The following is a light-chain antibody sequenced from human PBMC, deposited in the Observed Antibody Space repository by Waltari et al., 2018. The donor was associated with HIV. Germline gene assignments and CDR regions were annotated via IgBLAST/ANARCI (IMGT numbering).Light chain of an antibody. J-gene: IGLJ1*01. Sequence: QSALTQPRSVSGSLGQSVTISYTGTNSDVGRYNYVSWFQQHPGKAPKLMIYDVSKRPSGVPDRVSGSKSGNTASLTISGLQAEDEADYYCCSYAGSIPFVFGSGTKLTVL. CDR2: DVS. V-gene: IGLV2-11*01. CDR1: NSDVGRYNY. CDR3: CSYAGSIPFV.